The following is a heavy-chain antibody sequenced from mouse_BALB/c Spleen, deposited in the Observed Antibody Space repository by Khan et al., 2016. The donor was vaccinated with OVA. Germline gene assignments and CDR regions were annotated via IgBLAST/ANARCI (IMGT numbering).Heavy chain of an antibody. CDR3: ARREDI. V-gene: IGHV2-9*02. CDR2: IWAGGST. Sequence: VQLQESGPGLVAPSQSLSITCTVSGFSLTSYGVHWVRQPPGKGLEWLGVIWAGGSTNYNSAPMSRLTISKDNSKGQVFLKMNSLQTDDTAMDCCARREDIWGKGTTLTASS. CDR1: GFSLTSYG. J-gene: IGHJ2*01. D-gene: IGHD1-3*01.